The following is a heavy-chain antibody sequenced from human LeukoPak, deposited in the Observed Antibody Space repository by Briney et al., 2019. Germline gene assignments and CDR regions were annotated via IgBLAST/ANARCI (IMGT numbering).Heavy chain of an antibody. D-gene: IGHD3-16*01. V-gene: IGHV4-4*08. Sequence: PSETLSLTCTISGGSITSDHWGWIRQPPGKGLESLGYIHMSRITDYSSSLRGRITISMDTSKNQFYLNLHSVTAADTAIYFCATHLYGKGLEHWGQGILVTVSS. J-gene: IGHJ4*02. CDR3: ATHLYGKGLEH. CDR2: IHMSRIT. CDR1: GGSITSDH.